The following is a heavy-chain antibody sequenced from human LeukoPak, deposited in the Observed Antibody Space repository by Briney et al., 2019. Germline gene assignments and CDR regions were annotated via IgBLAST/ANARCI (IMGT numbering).Heavy chain of an antibody. CDR2: IYHSGST. CDR1: GYSISSGYY. CDR3: ASDGSYETFVLDY. J-gene: IGHJ4*02. V-gene: IGHV4-38-2*02. Sequence: SETLSLTCTVSGYSISSGYYWGWIRQPPGKGLEWIGNIYHSGSTYYNPSLESRVTISVDTSKNQFSLKLSSVTAADTAVYYCASDGSYETFVLDYWGQGTLVTVSS. D-gene: IGHD1-26*01.